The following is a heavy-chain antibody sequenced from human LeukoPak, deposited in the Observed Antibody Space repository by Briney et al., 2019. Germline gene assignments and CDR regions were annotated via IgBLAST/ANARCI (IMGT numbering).Heavy chain of an antibody. J-gene: IGHJ2*01. CDR2: INPDSGGT. D-gene: IGHD3-22*01. V-gene: IGHV1-2*02. Sequence: ASVEVSCKASGYTFSGYYMHWVRQAPGQGLEWMGWINPDSGGTNYAQKFQGRVTMTRDTSISTAYMELRRLRYDDTAVYYCARDSDSSGYSVLNWYFDLWGRGTLVTVSS. CDR3: ARDSDSSGYSVLNWYFDL. CDR1: GYTFSGYY.